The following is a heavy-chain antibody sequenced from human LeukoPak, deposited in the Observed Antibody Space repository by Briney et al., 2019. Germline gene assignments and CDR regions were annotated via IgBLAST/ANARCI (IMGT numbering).Heavy chain of an antibody. CDR3: AREWELLRKYLYH. CDR1: GYTFTGYY. V-gene: IGHV1-2*02. D-gene: IGHD1-26*01. Sequence: ASVKVSCKASGYTFTGYYMHWVRQAPGQGLDWMGWINPNSGGTTYAQNFKGRVTMTWDTSISTAYMELSRLRSDDTAVYYCAREWELLRKYLYHWGQGTLVTVSS. CDR2: INPNSGGT. J-gene: IGHJ1*01.